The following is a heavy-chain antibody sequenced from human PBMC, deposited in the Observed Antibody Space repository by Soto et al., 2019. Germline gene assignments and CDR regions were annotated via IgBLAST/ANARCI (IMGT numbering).Heavy chain of an antibody. J-gene: IGHJ4*02. D-gene: IGHD6-13*01. CDR3: ARHGPGTFDY. V-gene: IGHV4-30-4*01. CDR1: GGSISSGDYY. Sequence: SETLSLTCTVSGGSISSGDYYWSWIRQPPGKGLEWIGYIYYSGSTYYSPTLKSRVPISVDTSKSQFSLELSSVTAADTAVYYCARHGPGTFDYWGQGTLVTVSS. CDR2: IYYSGST.